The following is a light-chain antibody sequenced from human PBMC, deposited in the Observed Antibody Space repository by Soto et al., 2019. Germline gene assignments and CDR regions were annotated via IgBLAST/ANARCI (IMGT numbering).Light chain of an antibody. CDR3: SSYTNINTRACV. J-gene: IGLJ1*01. V-gene: IGLV2-14*01. CDR1: SGDIGSYNR. Sequence: SALTQPASVSGSPGQSITISCTGTSGDIGSYNRVSWYQQHPGKAPKLIIYEVTDRPSGVSNRFSGSKSGNTVSLTISGLQAEDEAEYYCSSYTNINTRACVFGTGTKVTVL. CDR2: EVT.